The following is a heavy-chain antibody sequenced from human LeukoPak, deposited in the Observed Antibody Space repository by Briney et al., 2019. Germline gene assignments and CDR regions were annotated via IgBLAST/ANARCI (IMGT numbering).Heavy chain of an antibody. CDR3: ARTLVTTGFDY. J-gene: IGHJ4*02. D-gene: IGHD4-11*01. V-gene: IGHV3-53*01. CDR2: IYSGGTA. Sequence: GGSLRLSCAASGFSVGANYMSWVRQAPGKGLEWVSLIYSGGTAYYADSVKGRFTISRDNSKNTVYLQMNSLRAEDTAIYYCARTLVTTGFDYWGQGTLVTVAS. CDR1: GFSVGANY.